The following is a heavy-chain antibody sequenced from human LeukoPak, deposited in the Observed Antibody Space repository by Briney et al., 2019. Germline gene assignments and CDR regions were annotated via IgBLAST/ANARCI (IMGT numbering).Heavy chain of an antibody. D-gene: IGHD3-10*01. Sequence: SSETLSLTCTVSGDSISSYYWNWIRQPPGKGLEWIGYIYYSGSTYYNPSLKSRVTISIEKSKKQFSLRLGSVTAADTAVYYCTRGHYGFFENWGQGTLVTVSS. CDR2: IYYSGST. CDR1: GDSISSYY. CDR3: TRGHYGFFEN. V-gene: IGHV4-59*01. J-gene: IGHJ4*02.